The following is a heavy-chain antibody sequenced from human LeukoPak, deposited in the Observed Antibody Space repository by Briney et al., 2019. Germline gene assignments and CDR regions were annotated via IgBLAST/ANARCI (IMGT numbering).Heavy chain of an antibody. D-gene: IGHD5-12*01. CDR2: IKQDGGEK. CDR3: ARGSVGVVATIPLDYYYYMDV. J-gene: IGHJ6*03. V-gene: IGHV3-7*01. CDR1: GFTFSSYW. Sequence: GGSLRLSCAASGFTFSSYWMSWVRQAPGKGLEWLANIKQDGGEKYYVDSVKGRFTISRDNAKNSLYLQMNSLRAEDTAVYYCARGSVGVVATIPLDYYYYMDVWGKGTTVTVSS.